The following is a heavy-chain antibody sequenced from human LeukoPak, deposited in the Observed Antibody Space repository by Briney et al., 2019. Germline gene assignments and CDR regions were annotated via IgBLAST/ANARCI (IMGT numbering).Heavy chain of an antibody. V-gene: IGHV3-30*02. J-gene: IGHJ6*03. Sequence: GSLRLSCAASGFTFSSYGMHWVRQAPGKGLEWVAFIRYDGSNKYYADSVKGRFTISRDNSKNTLYLQMNSLRAEDTAVYYCAKEGVHYYYYYMDVWGKGTTVTVSS. CDR2: IRYDGSNK. CDR1: GFTFSSYG. CDR3: AKEGVHYYYYYMDV.